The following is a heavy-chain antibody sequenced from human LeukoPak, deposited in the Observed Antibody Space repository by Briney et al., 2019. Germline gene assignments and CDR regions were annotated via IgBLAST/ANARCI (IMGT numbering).Heavy chain of an antibody. Sequence: SVKVSCKASGGTFSSYAISWVRQAPGQGLEWMGRIIPILGMANYAQKFQGRVTITADKSTSTAYMELSSLRSEDTAVYYCARDDSGGDSYYYGMDVWGRGTTVTVSS. D-gene: IGHD3-22*01. CDR1: GGTFSSYA. J-gene: IGHJ6*02. CDR3: ARDDSGGDSYYYGMDV. V-gene: IGHV1-69*04. CDR2: IIPILGMA.